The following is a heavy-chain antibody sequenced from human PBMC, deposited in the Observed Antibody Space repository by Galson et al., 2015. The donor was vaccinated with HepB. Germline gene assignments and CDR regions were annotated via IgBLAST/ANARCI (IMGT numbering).Heavy chain of an antibody. CDR2: INAGNGNT. V-gene: IGHV1-3*01. J-gene: IGHJ6*02. CDR3: ARGGYITFGGVIDYYYGMDV. D-gene: IGHD3-16*02. Sequence: SVKVSCKASGYTFTSYAMHWVRQAPGQRLEWMGWINAGNGNTKYSQKFQGRVTITRDTSASTAYMELSSLRSEDTAVYYCARGGYITFGGVIDYYYGMDVWGQGTTVTVSS. CDR1: GYTFTSYA.